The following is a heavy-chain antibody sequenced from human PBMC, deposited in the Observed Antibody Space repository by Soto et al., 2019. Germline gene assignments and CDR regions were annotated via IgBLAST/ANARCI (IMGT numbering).Heavy chain of an antibody. V-gene: IGHV4-4*07. D-gene: IGHD6-19*01. J-gene: IGHJ6*02. CDR2: VHVSGGT. CDR1: GESISNFY. Sequence: SETLSLTCSVSGESISNFYWSWIRQPAGKGLEWIGHVHVSGGTNYNAPLQSRVTMSVDTSSNHVSLQLTSLTAADTAVYYCARDRYGWYPGYDLDVWGPGTTVTVSS. CDR3: ARDRYGWYPGYDLDV.